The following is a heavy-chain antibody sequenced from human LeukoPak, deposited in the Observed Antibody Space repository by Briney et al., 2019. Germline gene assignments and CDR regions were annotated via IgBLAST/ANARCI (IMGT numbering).Heavy chain of an antibody. CDR1: GGSISSGDYY. D-gene: IGHD2-2*01. CDR3: GAEHKYCSSTTSPYYYYYYMDV. J-gene: IGHJ6*03. V-gene: IGHV4-30-4*08. CDR2: IYYSGST. Sequence: SQTLSLTCTVSGGSISSGDYYWSWIRQPPGKGLEWIGYIYYSGSTYYNPSLKSRVTISVDTSKNQFSLKLSSVTAADTPVYYCGAEHKYCSSTTSPYYYYYYMDVWGKGTTVTVSS.